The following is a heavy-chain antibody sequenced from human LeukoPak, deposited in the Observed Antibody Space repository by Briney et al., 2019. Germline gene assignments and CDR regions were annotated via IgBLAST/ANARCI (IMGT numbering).Heavy chain of an antibody. D-gene: IGHD3-10*01. CDR3: AKDRITMVRGALD. Sequence: PGGSLRLSCAPPGFTFSSYAMSWVRQAQGKGLEWVSAISGSGGSTYYADSVKGRFTISRDNSKNTLYLQMNSLRAEDTAVYYCAKDRITMVRGALDWGQGTMVTVSS. V-gene: IGHV3-23*01. J-gene: IGHJ3*01. CDR2: ISGSGGST. CDR1: GFTFSSYA.